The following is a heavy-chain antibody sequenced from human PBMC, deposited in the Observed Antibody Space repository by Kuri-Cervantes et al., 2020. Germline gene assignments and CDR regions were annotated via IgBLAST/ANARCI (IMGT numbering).Heavy chain of an antibody. Sequence: GGSLRLSCKASGYIFTSYWVGWVRQMPGKGLEWMGIIYPGDSDTRYSQAFEGQVTISADTSTAATYLQWSGLRASDTAIYYCTRQGGGCDGTRCSPYYYYMDVWGKGTTVTVSS. CDR1: GYIFTSYW. D-gene: IGHD2-2*01. CDR3: TRQGGGCDGTRCSPYYYYMDV. J-gene: IGHJ6*03. CDR2: IYPGDSDT. V-gene: IGHV5-51*01.